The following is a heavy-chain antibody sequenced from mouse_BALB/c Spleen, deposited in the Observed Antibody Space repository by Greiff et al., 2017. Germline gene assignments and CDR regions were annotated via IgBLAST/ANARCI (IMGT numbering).Heavy chain of an antibody. D-gene: IGHD1-1*01. CDR3: ARGATVPFPVSYFDY. V-gene: IGHV1S56*01. CDR1: GYTFTSYY. CDR2: IYPGNVNT. J-gene: IGHJ2*01. Sequence: QVQLQQSGPELVKPGASVRISCKASGYTFTSYYIHWVKQRPGQGLEWIGWIYPGNVNTKYNEKFKGKATLTADKSSSTAYMQLSSLTSEDSAVYFCARGATVPFPVSYFDYWGQGTTLTVSS.